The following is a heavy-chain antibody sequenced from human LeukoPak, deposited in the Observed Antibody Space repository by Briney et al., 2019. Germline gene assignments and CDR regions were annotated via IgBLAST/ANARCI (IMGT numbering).Heavy chain of an antibody. D-gene: IGHD6-13*01. J-gene: IGHJ4*02. CDR1: GYTFTGYY. V-gene: IGHV1-2*02. Sequence: ASVKVSCKASGYTFTGYYMHWVRQAPGQGLEWMGWINPKSGGTNCAQKFQGRVTMTRGTSISTAYMELSRLRSADAAVYYCARDVAAASGTKLDYWGQGTLVTVSS. CDR3: ARDVAAASGTKLDY. CDR2: INPKSGGT.